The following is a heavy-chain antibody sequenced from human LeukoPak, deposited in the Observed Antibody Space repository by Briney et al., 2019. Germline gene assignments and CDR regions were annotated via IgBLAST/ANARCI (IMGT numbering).Heavy chain of an antibody. CDR3: ARRDSTSDMDV. V-gene: IGHV3-48*03. CDR1: GFTFSSYE. D-gene: IGHD1-1*01. Sequence: GGSLRLSCAASGFTFSSYEMNWVRQAPGKGLECVSYISSSGSTIYYADSVKGRFTISRDNAKNSLYLQMNSLRAEGTAVYYCARRDSTSDMDVWGQGTTVTVSS. CDR2: ISSSGSTI. J-gene: IGHJ6*02.